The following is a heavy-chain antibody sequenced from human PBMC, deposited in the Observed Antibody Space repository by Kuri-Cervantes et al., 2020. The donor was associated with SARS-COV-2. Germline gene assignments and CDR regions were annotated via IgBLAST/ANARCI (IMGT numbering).Heavy chain of an antibody. CDR2: IIPLFGTT. J-gene: IGHJ4*02. CDR1: GGTFSSYA. D-gene: IGHD2-2*01. Sequence: SVKVSCKAPGGTFSSYAVTWVRQAPGRGFEWMGRIIPLFGTTIYAEKFRGRVTITADKSTNTAYMELSSLRSEDTAVYYCARPYCTSSTCYDGTFDSWGQGSLVTVSS. V-gene: IGHV1-69*06. CDR3: ARPYCTSSTCYDGTFDS.